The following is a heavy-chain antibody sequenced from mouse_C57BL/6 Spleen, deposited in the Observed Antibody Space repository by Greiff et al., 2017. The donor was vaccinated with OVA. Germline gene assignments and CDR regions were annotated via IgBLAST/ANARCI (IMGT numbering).Heavy chain of an antibody. CDR1: GYTFTDYN. CDR3: AIYYDYDGSFAY. V-gene: IGHV1-22*01. J-gene: IGHJ3*01. D-gene: IGHD2-4*01. CDR2: INPNNGGT. Sequence: VHVKQSGPELVKPGASVKMSCKASGYTFTDYNMHWVKQSHGKSLEWIGYINPNNGGTSYNQKFKGKATLTVNKSSSTAYMELRSLTSEDSAVYYCAIYYDYDGSFAYWGQGTLVTVSA.